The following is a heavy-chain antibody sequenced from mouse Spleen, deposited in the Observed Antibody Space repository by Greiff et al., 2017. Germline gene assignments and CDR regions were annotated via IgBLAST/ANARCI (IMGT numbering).Heavy chain of an antibody. CDR2: IYPGSGST. Sequence: QVQLQQPGAELVKPGASVKMSCKASGYTFTSYWITWVKQRPGQGLEWIGDIYPGSGSTNYNEKFKSKATLTVDTSSSTAYMQLSSLTSEDSAVYYCARNPAYYSNYGFDYWGQGTTLTVSS. J-gene: IGHJ2*01. CDR1: GYTFTSYW. CDR3: ARNPAYYSNYGFDY. V-gene: IGHV1-55*01. D-gene: IGHD2-5*01.